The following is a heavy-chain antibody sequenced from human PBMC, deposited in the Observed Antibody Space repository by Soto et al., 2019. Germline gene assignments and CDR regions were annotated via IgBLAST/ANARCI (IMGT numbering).Heavy chain of an antibody. Sequence: GGSLRLSCAASGFTFSSYGMHWVRQAPGKGLEWVAVIWYDGCNKYYADSVKGRFTISRDNSKNTLYLQMNSLRAEDTALYYCAKAGGSTWDYGMDVWGQGTTVTVSS. J-gene: IGHJ6*02. CDR3: AKAGGSTWDYGMDV. V-gene: IGHV3-33*06. CDR1: GFTFSSYG. D-gene: IGHD2-15*01. CDR2: IWYDGCNK.